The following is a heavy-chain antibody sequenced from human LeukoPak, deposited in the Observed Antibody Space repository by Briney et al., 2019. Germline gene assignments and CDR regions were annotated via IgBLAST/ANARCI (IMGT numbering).Heavy chain of an antibody. J-gene: IGHJ6*04. D-gene: IGHD3-10*01. V-gene: IGHV3-7*03. Sequence: GGSLRLSCAASGFTFSSHWMSWVRQAPGKGLEWVANIKQYGGENCFVDSVKGRFTISRDNAKNSPYLQMNSLRAEDTAVYYCARAGRFGVFLDYYGMDVWGKGTTVTVSS. CDR2: IKQYGGEN. CDR1: GFTFSSHW. CDR3: ARAGRFGVFLDYYGMDV.